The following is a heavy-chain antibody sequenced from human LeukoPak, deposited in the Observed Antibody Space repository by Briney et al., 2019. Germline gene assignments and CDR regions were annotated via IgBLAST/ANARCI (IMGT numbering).Heavy chain of an antibody. V-gene: IGHV4-28*01. CDR1: GYSISSDNW. D-gene: IGHD4/OR15-4a*01. J-gene: IGHJ5*02. Sequence: SETLSLTCAVSGYSISSDNWWGWIRQPPGKGLEWIGYIHYSGITYYSPSLKSRVTLSVDTSKNQFSLRLSSVTAVDTAVYYCARKPNAVYWFDPWGQGTLVIVSS. CDR2: IHYSGIT. CDR3: ARKPNAVYWFDP.